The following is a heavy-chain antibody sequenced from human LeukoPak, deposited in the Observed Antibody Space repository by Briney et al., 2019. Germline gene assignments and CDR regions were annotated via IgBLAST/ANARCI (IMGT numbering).Heavy chain of an antibody. J-gene: IGHJ5*02. CDR2: IYYSGST. V-gene: IGHV4-59*01. CDR1: GGSISSYY. Sequence: KPSGTLSLTCAVSGGSISSYYWSWIRQPPGKGLEWIGYIYYSGSTNYNPSLKSRVTISVDTSKNQFSLKLSSVTAADTAVYYCARARCSGGSCYWGWFDPWGQGTLVTVSS. D-gene: IGHD2-15*01. CDR3: ARARCSGGSCYWGWFDP.